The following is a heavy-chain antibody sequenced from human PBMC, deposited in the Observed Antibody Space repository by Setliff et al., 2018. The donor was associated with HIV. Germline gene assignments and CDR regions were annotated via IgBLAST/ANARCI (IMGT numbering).Heavy chain of an antibody. CDR2: FYYRGSP. D-gene: IGHD6-6*01. CDR1: GVSIDTHY. J-gene: IGHJ4*02. V-gene: IGHV4-59*11. Sequence: PSETLSLTCTVSGVSIDTHYWSWIRQSPGKGLEWIGHFYYRGSPRYNPSLRSRVTISGDMSKNQFSLKLHSMAAADTAVYFCASGYSSSSYFDYWGQGSLFTVSS. CDR3: ASGYSSSSYFDY.